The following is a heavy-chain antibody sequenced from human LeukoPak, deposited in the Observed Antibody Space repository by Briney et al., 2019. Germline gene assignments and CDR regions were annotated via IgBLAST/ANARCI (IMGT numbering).Heavy chain of an antibody. CDR2: IYYSGST. D-gene: IGHD6-13*01. J-gene: IGHJ1*01. V-gene: IGHV4-39*01. Sequence: PSETLSLTCTVSGGSISSSSYYWGWIRQPPGKGLEWIGSIYYSGSTYYNPSLKSRVTVSVDTSKNQFSLKLSSVTAADTAVYYCARQPRSSWYPYFQHWGQGTLVTVSS. CDR3: ARQPRSSWYPYFQH. CDR1: GGSISSSSYY.